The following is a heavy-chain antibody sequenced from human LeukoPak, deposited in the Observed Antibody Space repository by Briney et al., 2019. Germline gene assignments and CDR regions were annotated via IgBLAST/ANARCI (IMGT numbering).Heavy chain of an antibody. D-gene: IGHD3-10*01. J-gene: IGHJ6*03. CDR1: GYSISSGYY. V-gene: IGHV4-38-2*02. CDR2: IYHSGST. CDR3: VRYTSGTFYYYYTMDV. Sequence: SETLSLTCTVSGYSISSGYYWGWVRQPPGKGLEWIGSIYHSGSTDYNPSLESRVTISVDTPKNQFSLNLTSVTAADTAVYYCVRYTSGTFYYYYTMDVWGKGTTFTVSS.